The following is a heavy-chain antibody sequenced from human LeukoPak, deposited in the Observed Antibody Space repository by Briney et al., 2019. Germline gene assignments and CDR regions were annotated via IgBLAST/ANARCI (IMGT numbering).Heavy chain of an antibody. Sequence: PSETLSLTCSVSGDSIRSSYWSWVRQPPGKGLEWIGYVHSSGTTAYYPSLKSRLTISVDTSKNQFSLKLRSVTPADTAVYFCVRHSPTYSSSPFDPWGQGTLVTVSS. CDR1: GDSIRSSY. D-gene: IGHD6-13*01. CDR2: VHSSGTT. J-gene: IGHJ5*02. V-gene: IGHV4-59*01. CDR3: VRHSPTYSSSPFDP.